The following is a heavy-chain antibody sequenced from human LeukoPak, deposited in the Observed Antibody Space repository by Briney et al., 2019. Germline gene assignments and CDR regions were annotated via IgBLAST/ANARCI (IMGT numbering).Heavy chain of an antibody. J-gene: IGHJ4*02. CDR1: GGSFSGYY. CDR3: ARLYCSSTSCSPFDY. Sequence: SETLSLTCAVYGGSFSGYYWSWIRQPPGKGLEWIGEINHSGSTNYNPSLKSRVTISVDTSKNQFSLKLSSVTAADTAVYYCARLYCSSTSCSPFDYWGQGTLVTVSS. D-gene: IGHD2-2*01. CDR2: INHSGST. V-gene: IGHV4-34*01.